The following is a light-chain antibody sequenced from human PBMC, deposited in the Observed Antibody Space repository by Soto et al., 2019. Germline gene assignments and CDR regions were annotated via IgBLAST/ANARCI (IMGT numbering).Light chain of an antibody. V-gene: IGKV3-11*01. CDR1: QSVSSY. CDR2: DAS. Sequence: TQSPATLSVSPGDRATLSCRASQSVSSYLAWYQQKNGQAPRLLIYDASNRATGIPARFSGSGSGTDFTLTISSLEPEDFAVYYCQQRTNWPPTFGGGTKVDIK. J-gene: IGKJ4*01. CDR3: QQRTNWPPT.